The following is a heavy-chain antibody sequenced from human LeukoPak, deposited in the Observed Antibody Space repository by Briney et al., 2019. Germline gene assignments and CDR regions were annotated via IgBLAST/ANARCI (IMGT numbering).Heavy chain of an antibody. V-gene: IGHV3-30*04. D-gene: IGHD6-13*01. CDR2: ISYDGSNK. J-gene: IGHJ4*02. CDR3: AKGEARIAAAPFDY. Sequence: PGGSLRLSCAASGFTFSSYAMHWVRQAPGKGLEWVAVISYDGSNKYYADSVKGRFTISRDNSKNTLYLQMNSLRAEDTAVYYCAKGEARIAAAPFDYWGQGTLVTVSS. CDR1: GFTFSSYA.